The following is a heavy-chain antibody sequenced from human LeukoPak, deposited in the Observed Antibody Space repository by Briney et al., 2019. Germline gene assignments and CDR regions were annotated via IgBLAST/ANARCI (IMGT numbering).Heavy chain of an antibody. V-gene: IGHV4-34*01. J-gene: IGHJ4*02. CDR3: ARGRGVVTAIDY. Sequence: PSETLSLTCAVYGGSFSGYYWSWIRQPPGKGLEWIGEINHSGSTNYNPSLKSRVTISVDTSKNQFSLKLGSVTAADTAVYYCARGRGVVTAIDYWGQGTLVTVSS. CDR1: GGSFSGYY. D-gene: IGHD2-21*02. CDR2: INHSGST.